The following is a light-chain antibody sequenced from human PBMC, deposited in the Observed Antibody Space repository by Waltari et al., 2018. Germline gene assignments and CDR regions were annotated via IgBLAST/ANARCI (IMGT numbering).Light chain of an antibody. Sequence: VTLTCGSSSGPVTSGHYPYWFQQKPGQAPRTLIYDTRNKHSWTPARFSGSLLGGKAALTLSGAQPDDEATYYCLVSYSGALWVFGGGTKLTVL. CDR2: DTR. J-gene: IGLJ3*02. CDR1: SGPVTSGHY. V-gene: IGLV7-46*01. CDR3: LVSYSGALWV.